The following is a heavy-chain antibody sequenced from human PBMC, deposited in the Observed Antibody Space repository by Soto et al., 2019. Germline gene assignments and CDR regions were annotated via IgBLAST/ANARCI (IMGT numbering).Heavy chain of an antibody. J-gene: IGHJ4*02. CDR3: AKSGGGWNYSLDS. CDR2: ISYDGSNK. V-gene: IGHV3-30*18. Sequence: QVQLVESGGGVVQPGRSLRLSCAASGFTFSSYAMHWVRQAPGKGLEWVAVISYDGSNKYYADSVKGRFTISRDNSKNTLYLQMNSRRVEDTTVFYCAKSGGGWNYSLDSWGQGTLVTVSS. D-gene: IGHD1-7*01. CDR1: GFTFSSYA.